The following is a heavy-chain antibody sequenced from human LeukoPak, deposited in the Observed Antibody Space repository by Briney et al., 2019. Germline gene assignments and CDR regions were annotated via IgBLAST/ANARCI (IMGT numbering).Heavy chain of an antibody. CDR3: ASSRFLEWLFAFDY. V-gene: IGHV1-2*02. D-gene: IGHD3-3*01. J-gene: IGHJ4*02. CDR2: INPNSGGT. Sequence: ASVKVSCKASGYTFTGYYMHWVRQAPGQGLEWMGWINPNSGGTNYAQKFQGRVTMTRDTSISTAYMELSRQRSDDTAVYYCASSRFLEWLFAFDYWGQGTLVTVSS. CDR1: GYTFTGYY.